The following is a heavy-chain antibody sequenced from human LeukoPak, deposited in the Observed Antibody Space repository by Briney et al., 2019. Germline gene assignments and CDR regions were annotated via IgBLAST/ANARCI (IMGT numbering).Heavy chain of an antibody. Sequence: ASVKVSCEASGYTFTGYYMHWVRQAPGQGLEWMGRINPNSGGTNYAQKFQGRVTMTRDTSISTAYMELSRLRSDDTAVYYCARDRYVWGSYRLDYWGQGTLVTVSS. CDR2: INPNSGGT. J-gene: IGHJ4*02. CDR1: GYTFTGYY. V-gene: IGHV1-2*06. CDR3: ARDRYVWGSYRLDY. D-gene: IGHD3-16*02.